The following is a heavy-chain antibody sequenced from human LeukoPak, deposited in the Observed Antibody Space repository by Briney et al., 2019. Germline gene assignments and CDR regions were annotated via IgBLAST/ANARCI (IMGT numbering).Heavy chain of an antibody. CDR3: ARDRSPTTYGTLDS. CDR2: IIVFFGTA. Sequence: GSSVKVSCKASGGSFGSDGVAWVRQAPGQGLEWMGRIIVFFGTAKYAQKFQGRVTITADTSTNTAYMELSHLRFEDTAVYFCARDRSPTTYGTLDSWGQGTLVTLS. CDR1: GGSFGSDG. D-gene: IGHD3-10*01. V-gene: IGHV1-69*06. J-gene: IGHJ4*02.